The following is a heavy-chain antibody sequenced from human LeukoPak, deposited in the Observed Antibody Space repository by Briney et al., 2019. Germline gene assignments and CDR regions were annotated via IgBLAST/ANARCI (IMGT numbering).Heavy chain of an antibody. D-gene: IGHD5-18*01. CDR2: ICSSSSYT. Sequence: PGGCLRLSCAASGFTFSDYYMSWIRPAPGKGLEWGSYICSSSSYTNYADSVKGRFTISRDNAKNSLYLQMNSLRAEDTAVYYCARDPVDSYGSVSYFDYWGQGTLVTVSS. CDR3: ARDPVDSYGSVSYFDY. J-gene: IGHJ4*02. CDR1: GFTFSDYY. V-gene: IGHV3-11*06.